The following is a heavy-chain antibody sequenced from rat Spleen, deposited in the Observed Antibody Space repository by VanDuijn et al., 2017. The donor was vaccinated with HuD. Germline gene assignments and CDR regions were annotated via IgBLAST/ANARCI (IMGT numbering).Heavy chain of an antibody. J-gene: IGHJ2*01. CDR1: GFSLSSFG. V-gene: IGHV5S13*01. CDR2: ISSGGGGT. CDR3: ARQWDY. Sequence: VQLKESGPGLVQPSQTLSLTCTVSGFSLSSFGVIWVRQPPGKGLEWVASISSGGGGTYYPDSVKGRFTVSRDNAKSILYLQMNSLRSEDTATYYCARQWDYWGQGVMVTVSS.